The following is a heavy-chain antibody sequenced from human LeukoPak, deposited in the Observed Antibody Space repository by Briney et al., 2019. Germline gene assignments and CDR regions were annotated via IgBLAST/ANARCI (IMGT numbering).Heavy chain of an antibody. J-gene: IGHJ6*04. D-gene: IGHD2-2*01. CDR2: INHSGST. Sequence: SETLSLTCAVYGGSFSGYYWSWIRQPPGKGLEWIGEINHSGSTNYNPSLKSRVTISVDTSKNQFSLKLSSVTAADTAAYYCARGITEVVVPAAPYYYYGMDVWGKGTTVTVSS. CDR3: ARGITEVVVPAAPYYYYGMDV. V-gene: IGHV4-34*01. CDR1: GGSFSGYY.